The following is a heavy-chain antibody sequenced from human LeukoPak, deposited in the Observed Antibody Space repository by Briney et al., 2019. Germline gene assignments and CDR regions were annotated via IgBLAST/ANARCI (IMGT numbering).Heavy chain of an antibody. CDR3: VRQMTTLSMGRTCNL. D-gene: IGHD4-17*01. CDR2: VYYSGDYT. Sequence: SETLSLTCTLSGGSFSGYYWHWIRQPPGKGLEWIGFVYYSGDYTDYNPSLQSRVTMSVDSSKNQFSLRLSSVNAADTAVYYCVRQMTTLSMGRTCNLWGQGKMVTVSS. J-gene: IGHJ3*01. V-gene: IGHV4-59*01. CDR1: GGSFSGYY.